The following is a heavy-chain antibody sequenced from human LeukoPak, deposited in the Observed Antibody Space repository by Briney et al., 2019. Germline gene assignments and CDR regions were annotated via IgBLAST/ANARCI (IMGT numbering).Heavy chain of an antibody. CDR1: GYTFTSYG. V-gene: IGHV1-18*01. D-gene: IGHD1-26*01. Sequence: ASVKVSCKASGYTFTSYGISWVRQAPGRGLEWMGWISAYNGNTNYAQKLQGRVTMTTDTSTSTAYMELRSLRSDDTAVYYCARGTYSGSYYRPNWFDPWGQGTLVTVSS. J-gene: IGHJ5*02. CDR2: ISAYNGNT. CDR3: ARGTYSGSYYRPNWFDP.